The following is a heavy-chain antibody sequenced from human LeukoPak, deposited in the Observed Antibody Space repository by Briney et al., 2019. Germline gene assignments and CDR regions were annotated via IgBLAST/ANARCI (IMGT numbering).Heavy chain of an antibody. D-gene: IGHD5-18*01. V-gene: IGHV3-23*01. J-gene: IGHJ6*03. CDR1: GFTFSSYA. CDR3: AKGGYSNGRYYYYYMDV. Sequence: GGSLRLSCAASGFTFSSYAMTWVRQAPGKGLEWVSSFSFNGESTYYADSAKGRFTISRDNSKNTLYLQINSLRAEDTAVYYCAKGGYSNGRYYYYYMDVWGEGTTVTVSS. CDR2: FSFNGEST.